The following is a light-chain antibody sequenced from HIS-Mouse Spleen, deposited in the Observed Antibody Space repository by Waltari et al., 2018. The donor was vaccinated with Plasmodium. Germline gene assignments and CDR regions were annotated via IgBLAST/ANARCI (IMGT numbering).Light chain of an antibody. CDR1: SSDVGGYNY. CDR2: EVS. CDR3: SSYAGSNNLV. Sequence: QSALTQPPSASGSPGQSVTISCTGTSSDVGGYNYVSWYQQHPGKAPNLMIYEVSKRPAGVPVRFSGSKPGNSASLTVSVLQAEDEADYYCSSYAGSNNLVFGGGTKLTVL. J-gene: IGLJ2*01. V-gene: IGLV2-8*01.